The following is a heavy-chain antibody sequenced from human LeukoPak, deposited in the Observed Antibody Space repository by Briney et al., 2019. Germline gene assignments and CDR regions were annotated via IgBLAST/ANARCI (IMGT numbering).Heavy chain of an antibody. J-gene: IGHJ4*02. V-gene: IGHV4-4*02. CDR1: GAVISSFNW. CDR3: ASWPIGQTRGFDY. CDR2: IYHTGST. D-gene: IGHD3-10*01. Sequence: SGTLSLTCAVSGAVISSFNWWSWVRQPPGKGLEWIGEIYHTGSTNHNPSLKSRVTMSVDMSNSQFSLKLTSVTAADTAVYYCASWPIGQTRGFDYWGRGPLVTVSS.